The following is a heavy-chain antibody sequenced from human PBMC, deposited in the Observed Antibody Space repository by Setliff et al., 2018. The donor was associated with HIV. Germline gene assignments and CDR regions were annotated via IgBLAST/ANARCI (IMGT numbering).Heavy chain of an antibody. CDR1: GGSISTTSYY. CDR3: ASGYASGYDAYGY. D-gene: IGHD5-12*01. J-gene: IGHJ4*02. CDR2: IFYSWST. V-gene: IGHV4-39*01. Sequence: LSLTCTVSGGSISTTSYYWGWIRQPPGKGLEWIGSIFYSWSTYYNPSLKSRVTISVDTYNNQFSLNMNSVNAADTAVYYCASGYASGYDAYGYWGQGTLVTVSS.